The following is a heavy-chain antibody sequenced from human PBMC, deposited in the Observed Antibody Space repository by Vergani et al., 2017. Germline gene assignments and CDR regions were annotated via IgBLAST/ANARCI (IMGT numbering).Heavy chain of an antibody. CDR2: IIPIFGTA. CDR1: GGTFSSYA. CDR3: ARDRRTTVTTKPFDY. D-gene: IGHD4-17*01. J-gene: IGHJ4*02. V-gene: IGHV1-69*01. Sequence: VQLVQSGAEVKKPGSSVKVSCKASGGTFSSYAISWVRQAPGQGLEWMGGIIPIFGTANYAQKFQGRVTITADESTSTAYMELNSLRAEDTAVYYCARDRRTTVTTKPFDYWGQGTLVTVSS.